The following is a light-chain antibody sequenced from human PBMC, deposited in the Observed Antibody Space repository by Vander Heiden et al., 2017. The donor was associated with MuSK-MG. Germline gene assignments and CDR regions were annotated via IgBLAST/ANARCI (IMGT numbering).Light chain of an antibody. CDR3: QQRSNWQT. V-gene: IGKV3-11*01. J-gene: IGKJ3*01. Sequence: EIVLTQSPATLSLSPGERATLSCRASPSVSSYLAWYQQKPGQAPRLLIYDASNRATGIPARFSGSGSGTDFTLTISSLEPEDFAVYYCQQRSNWQTFGPGTKVDIK. CDR2: DAS. CDR1: PSVSSY.